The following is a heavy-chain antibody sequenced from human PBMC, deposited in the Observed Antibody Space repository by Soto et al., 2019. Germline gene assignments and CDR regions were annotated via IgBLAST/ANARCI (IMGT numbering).Heavy chain of an antibody. CDR2: IYYSGST. J-gene: IGHJ3*02. Sequence: SETLSLTCTVSGGSISSYYWSWIRQPPGKGLEWIGYIYYSGSTNYNPSLKSRVTISVDTSKNQFSLKLSSVTAADTAVYYCARVWGGAFYICGQGTMVPVSS. V-gene: IGHV4-59*01. D-gene: IGHD3-10*01. CDR1: GGSISSYY. CDR3: ARVWGGAFYI.